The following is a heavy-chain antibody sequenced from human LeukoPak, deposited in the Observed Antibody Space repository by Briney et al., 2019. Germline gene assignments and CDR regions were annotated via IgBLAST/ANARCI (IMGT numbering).Heavy chain of an antibody. CDR1: GGSFSGYY. CDR3: AKEHGYSGYDFPLYYYYYYMDV. CDR2: INHSGST. V-gene: IGHV4-34*01. Sequence: PSETLSLTCAVYGGSFSGYYWSWIRQPPGKGLEWIGEINHSGSTNYNPSLKSRVTISVDTSKNQFSLKLSSVTAADTAVYYCAKEHGYSGYDFPLYYYYYYMDVWGKGTTVTISS. J-gene: IGHJ6*03. D-gene: IGHD5-12*01.